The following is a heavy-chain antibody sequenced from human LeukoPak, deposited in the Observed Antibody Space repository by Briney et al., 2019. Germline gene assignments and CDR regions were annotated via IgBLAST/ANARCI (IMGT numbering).Heavy chain of an antibody. Sequence: GGSLRLPCTASGFTFSSYAMDWVRQAPGKGLDWIAVISGNGDSTHYADSVKGRFTISRDNSRNTVYLQMNSLRDEDTAIYYCARDEYKADPYWGRGTLVTVSS. CDR3: ARDEYKADPY. J-gene: IGHJ4*02. D-gene: IGHD2/OR15-2a*01. CDR2: ISGNGDST. V-gene: IGHV3-23*01. CDR1: GFTFSSYA.